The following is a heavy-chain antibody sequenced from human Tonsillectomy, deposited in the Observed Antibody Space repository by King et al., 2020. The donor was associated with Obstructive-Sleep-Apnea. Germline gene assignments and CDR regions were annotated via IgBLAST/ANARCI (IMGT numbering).Heavy chain of an antibody. CDR2: IRTKVYSGTA. Sequence: VQLVESGGGLVQPGRSLRLSCTASGFTFPDYTLSWFRQAPGKGLEWVGFIRTKVYSGTAEYAASVKGRFTISRHDSKSIAYLQMNSLKTEDTALYYCTRDGSGWPRDAFDIWGQGTMVTVSS. D-gene: IGHD6-19*01. CDR1: GFTFPDYT. CDR3: TRDGSGWPRDAFDI. V-gene: IGHV3-49*03. J-gene: IGHJ3*02.